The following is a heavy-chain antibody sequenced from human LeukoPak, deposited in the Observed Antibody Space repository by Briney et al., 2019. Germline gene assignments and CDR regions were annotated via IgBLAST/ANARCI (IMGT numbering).Heavy chain of an antibody. CDR1: GGSISNHY. J-gene: IGHJ4*02. V-gene: IGHV4-59*11. D-gene: IGHD2-15*01. CDR3: ARGGTVMVAATDFDF. CDR2: ISHSGTT. Sequence: SETLSLTCTVSGGSISNHYWSWIRQPPGKRLECIGYISHSGTTKYIPSLKSRVTMSVDTSKNQFSLQRSSVTATDTAVYYCARGGTVMVAATDFDFWGQGTLVTVSS.